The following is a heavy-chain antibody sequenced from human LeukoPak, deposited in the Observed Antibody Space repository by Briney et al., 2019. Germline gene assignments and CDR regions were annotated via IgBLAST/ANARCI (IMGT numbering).Heavy chain of an antibody. V-gene: IGHV1-24*01. J-gene: IGHJ6*02. Sequence: ASVKVSCKVSGYTLTELSMHWVRQAPGKGLEWMGGFDPEDGETIYAQKFQGRVTMTTDTSTSTAYMELRSLRSDDTAVYYCARSGYSYGPPYYYYGMDVWGQGTTVTVSS. D-gene: IGHD5-18*01. CDR1: GYTLTELS. CDR3: ARSGYSYGPPYYYYGMDV. CDR2: FDPEDGET.